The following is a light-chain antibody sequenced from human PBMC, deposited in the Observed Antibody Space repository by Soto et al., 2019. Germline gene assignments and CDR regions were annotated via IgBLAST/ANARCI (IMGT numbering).Light chain of an antibody. Sequence: AIRMTQSPSSFSASTGDRVTITCRASQGISSYLAWYQQKPGKAPKLLIYAASTLQSGVPSRFSGSGSGTDFTITISCLQSEDFATYYCQQYYSYLSFTFGPGTKVDIK. CDR3: QQYYSYLSFT. J-gene: IGKJ3*01. CDR2: AAS. CDR1: QGISSY. V-gene: IGKV1-8*01.